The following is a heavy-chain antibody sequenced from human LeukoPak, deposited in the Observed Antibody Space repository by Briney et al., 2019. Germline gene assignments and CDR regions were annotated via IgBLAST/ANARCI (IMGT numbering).Heavy chain of an antibody. J-gene: IGHJ4*02. V-gene: IGHV4-34*01. Sequence: PSETLSLTCAVYGGSFSGYYWSWIRQPPGKGLEWIGEINHSGSTNYNPSLKSRVTISVDTSKNQFSLKLSSVTAADTAVYYCARGPYCVGDCADQDYWGQGTLVTVSS. CDR3: ARGPYCVGDCADQDY. CDR2: INHSGST. CDR1: GGSFSGYY. D-gene: IGHD2-21*01.